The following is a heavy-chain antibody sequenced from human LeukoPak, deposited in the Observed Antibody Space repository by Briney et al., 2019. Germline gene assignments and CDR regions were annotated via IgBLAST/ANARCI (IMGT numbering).Heavy chain of an antibody. J-gene: IGHJ6*03. D-gene: IGHD3-3*01. CDR3: ARELGYYDFWSGQYYYYMDV. V-gene: IGHV1-18*01. CDR2: ISAYNGNT. CDR1: GYTFTSYG. Sequence: ASVKVSCKASGYTFTSYGISWVRQAPGQGLEWMGWISAYNGNTNYAQKLQGRVTMTTDTSTSTAYMELSSLRSDDTAVYYCARELGYYDFWSGQYYYYMDVWGKGTTVTVSS.